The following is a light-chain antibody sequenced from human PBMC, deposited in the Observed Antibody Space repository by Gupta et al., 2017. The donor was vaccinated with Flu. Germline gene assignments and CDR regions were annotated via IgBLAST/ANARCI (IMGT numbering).Light chain of an antibody. CDR1: QSVSSY. Sequence: SPGERAPLSCRARQSVSSYLAWYQQKPGQAPRLLIYDASNRATGSPDRFSGSESGTDFTLTISSLEHEDFAVYYCQQRSNWTFGQGTKVEIK. CDR3: QQRSNWT. J-gene: IGKJ1*01. CDR2: DAS. V-gene: IGKV3-11*01.